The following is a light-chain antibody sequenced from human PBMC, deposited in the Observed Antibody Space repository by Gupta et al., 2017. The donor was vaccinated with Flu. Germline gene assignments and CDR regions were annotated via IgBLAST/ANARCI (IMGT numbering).Light chain of an antibody. Sequence: VLPPSPATLPLSPGERATLSCRASQSVGTFLAWYQQRPGQAPRLLIYDASNRATGIPPRFSGSGSGTDFTLTISSLRPEDFAVYYCQQRLDWPLTFGGGTKVEIK. CDR1: QSVGTF. CDR3: QQRLDWPLT. J-gene: IGKJ4*01. CDR2: DAS. V-gene: IGKV3-11*01.